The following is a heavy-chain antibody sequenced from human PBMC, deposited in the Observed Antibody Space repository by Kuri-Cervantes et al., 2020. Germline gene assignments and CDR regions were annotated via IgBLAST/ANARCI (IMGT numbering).Heavy chain of an antibody. CDR1: GGSISSYY. CDR2: IYYSGST. J-gene: IGHJ6*02. V-gene: IGHV4-59*01. Sequence: ESLKISCTVSGGSISSYYWSWIRQPPGKGLEWIGYIYYSGSTNYNPSLKSRVTISVDTSKNQFSLKLSSVTAADTAVYYCAREASSNYVGYYYYGMDVWGQGTTVTVSS. CDR3: AREASSNYVGYYYYGMDV. D-gene: IGHD4-11*01.